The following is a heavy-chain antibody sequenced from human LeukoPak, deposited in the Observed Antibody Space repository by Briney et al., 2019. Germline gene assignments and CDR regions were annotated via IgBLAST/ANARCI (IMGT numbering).Heavy chain of an antibody. V-gene: IGHV1-2*02. Sequence: ASVKVSCKASGYTFTGDYIHWVRQAPGQGLQWMGWINPNSGFAHYPQNFQGRLTMTRDTSISTVYMELSRLRSDDTAVYYCARGQQWLEAFDYWGLGTLVTVSS. CDR3: ARGQQWLEAFDY. D-gene: IGHD6-19*01. J-gene: IGHJ4*02. CDR2: INPNSGFA. CDR1: GYTFTGDY.